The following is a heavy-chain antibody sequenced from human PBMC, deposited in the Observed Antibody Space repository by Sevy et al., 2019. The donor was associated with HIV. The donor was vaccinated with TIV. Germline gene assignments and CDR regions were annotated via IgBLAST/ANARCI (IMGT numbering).Heavy chain of an antibody. CDR2: INWNGVGT. D-gene: IGHD2-21*02. Sequence: GGCLRLSCAASGLNFDDYGMSCVRQAPGKGLEWVSAINWNGVGTSYADSVKGRFTISRDNAKNSLYVQMNSLRAEDTALYYCARERYRGGDCYYFDYWGQGTAVTVSS. CDR3: ARERYRGGDCYYFDY. CDR1: GLNFDDYG. V-gene: IGHV3-20*04. J-gene: IGHJ4*02.